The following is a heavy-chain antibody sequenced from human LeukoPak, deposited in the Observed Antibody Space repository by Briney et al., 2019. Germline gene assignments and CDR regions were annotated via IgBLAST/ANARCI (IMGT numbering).Heavy chain of an antibody. V-gene: IGHV3-21*01. D-gene: IGHD2-15*01. CDR2: ISSSSTYI. Sequence: GGSLRLSCAASGFTFSSYSMNWVRQAPGKGLEWDSSISSSSTYIYYADSVKGRFTISRDNAKNSLYLQMNSLRVEDTAVYYCARVGCSGGRCPGYGMDVWGQGTTVTVSS. CDR1: GFTFSSYS. CDR3: ARVGCSGGRCPGYGMDV. J-gene: IGHJ6*02.